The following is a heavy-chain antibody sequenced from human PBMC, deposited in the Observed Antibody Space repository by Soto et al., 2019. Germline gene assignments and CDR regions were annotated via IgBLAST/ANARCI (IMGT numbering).Heavy chain of an antibody. D-gene: IGHD6-13*01. CDR2: IRSSSSTI. J-gene: IGHJ5*02. V-gene: IGHV3-48*01. CDR1: GFTFSSYS. CDR3: ARHPERIAQIGWFDP. Sequence: EVQLVESGGGLVQPGGSLRLSCAASGFTFSSYSMNWVRQAPGKGLEWASYIRSSSSTIYYADSVKGRFTITRDNAKNSLYLQMNSLRAEDTAVYYCARHPERIAQIGWFDPWGQGTLVTVSS.